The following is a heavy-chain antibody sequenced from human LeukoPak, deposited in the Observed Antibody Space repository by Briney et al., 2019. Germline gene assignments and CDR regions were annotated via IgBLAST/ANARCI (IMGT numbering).Heavy chain of an antibody. D-gene: IGHD1-26*01. V-gene: IGHV4-34*01. CDR1: GGSFSGYY. CDR2: IYYSGST. CDR3: ARWSGGSGSYYQGWYFDY. Sequence: PSETLSLTCAVYGGSFSGYYWGWIRQPPGKGLEWIGSIYYSGSTYYNPSLKSRVTISVDTSKNQFSLKLSSVTAADTAVYYCARWSGGSGSYYQGWYFDYWGQGTLVTVSS. J-gene: IGHJ4*02.